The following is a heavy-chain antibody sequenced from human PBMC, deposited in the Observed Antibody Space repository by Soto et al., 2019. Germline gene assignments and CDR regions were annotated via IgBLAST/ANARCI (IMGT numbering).Heavy chain of an antibody. J-gene: IGHJ6*02. CDR3: ARGFINMVRGAKKKGYYGMDV. CDR1: GFTFSSYA. V-gene: IGHV3-64*01. D-gene: IGHD3-10*01. Sequence: EVQLVESGGGLVQPGGSLRLSCAASGFTFSSYAMHWVRQAPGKGLEYVSAISSNGGSTYYANSVKGRFTISRDNSRNTLYLQMGSMRAEDMAVYYCARGFINMVRGAKKKGYYGMDVWGQGTTVTVSS. CDR2: ISSNGGST.